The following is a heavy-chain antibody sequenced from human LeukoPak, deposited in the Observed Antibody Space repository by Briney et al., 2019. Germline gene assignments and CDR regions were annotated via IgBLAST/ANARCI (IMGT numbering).Heavy chain of an antibody. CDR2: IYHSGST. Sequence: KTSETLSLTCTVSGGSISTSGYYWGWIRQPPGKGLEWIGNIYHSGSTYYNPSLKSRVSISVDTSKNHFSLDLSSVTAADTAVYYCARTPIYYFDNSGYYNWGQGTLVTVSS. CDR3: ARTPIYYFDNSGYYN. CDR1: GGSISTSGYY. D-gene: IGHD3-22*01. J-gene: IGHJ4*02. V-gene: IGHV4-39*07.